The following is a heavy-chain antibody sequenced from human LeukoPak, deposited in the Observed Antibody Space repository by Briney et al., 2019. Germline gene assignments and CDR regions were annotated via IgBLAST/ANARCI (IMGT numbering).Heavy chain of an antibody. CDR1: GYTFTSYD. CDR2: IIPIFGTA. D-gene: IGHD3-3*01. CDR3: ASPSDFWSGYYRY. V-gene: IGHV1-69*05. J-gene: IGHJ4*02. Sequence: SVKVSCKASGYTFTSYDISWVRQAPGQGLEWMGGIIPIFGTANYAQKFQGRVTITTDESTSTAYMELSSLRSEDTAVYYCASPSDFWSGYYRYWGQGTLVTVSS.